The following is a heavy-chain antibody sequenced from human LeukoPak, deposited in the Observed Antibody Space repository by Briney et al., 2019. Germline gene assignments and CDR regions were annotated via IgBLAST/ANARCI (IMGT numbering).Heavy chain of an antibody. CDR2: ISGSGGST. V-gene: IGHV3-23*01. CDR3: ASVPFVVIIGEYFQH. Sequence: GGSLRLSCAASGFTFSSYAMSWVRQAPGKGLEWVSAISGSGGSTYYADSVRGRFTISRDNSMNTLHLQMNSLRAEDTAVYYCASVPFVVIIGEYFQHWGQGTLVAVSS. D-gene: IGHD3-22*01. CDR1: GFTFSSYA. J-gene: IGHJ1*01.